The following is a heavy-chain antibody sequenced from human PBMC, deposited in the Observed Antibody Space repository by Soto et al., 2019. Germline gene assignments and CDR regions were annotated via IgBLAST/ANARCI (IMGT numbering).Heavy chain of an antibody. CDR2: IIPIFGTA. V-gene: IGHV1-69*01. D-gene: IGHD3-22*01. J-gene: IGHJ2*01. Sequence: QVQLVQSGAEVKKPGSSVKVSCKASGGTFSSYAISWVRQAPGQGLEWMGGIIPIFGTANYAQKFQGRVTITPDESTSTAYMELSSLRSDDTAVYYCARLTWVTMIVVVKSYWYFDLWGRGTLVTVSS. CDR3: ARLTWVTMIVVVKSYWYFDL. CDR1: GGTFSSYA.